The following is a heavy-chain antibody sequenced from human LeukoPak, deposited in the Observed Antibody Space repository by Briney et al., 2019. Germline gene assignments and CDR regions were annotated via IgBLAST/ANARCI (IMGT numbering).Heavy chain of an antibody. V-gene: IGHV6-1*01. CDR2: TYYRSKWYN. Sequence: SQTLSLTCAISGDSVSSNSAAWDWITQSPSRGLEWLGSTYYRSKWYNDYAVSVKSRITNNPDTSKNQFSLQLNSGTPEDTAVYYCARAAGYCSGGSCFGAWSWNYWGQGTLVTVSS. CDR3: ARAAGYCSGGSCFGAWSWNY. J-gene: IGHJ4*02. D-gene: IGHD2-15*01. CDR1: GDSVSSNSAA.